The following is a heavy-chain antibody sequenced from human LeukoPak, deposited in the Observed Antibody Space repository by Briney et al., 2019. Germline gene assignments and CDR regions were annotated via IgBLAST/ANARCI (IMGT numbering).Heavy chain of an antibody. D-gene: IGHD4-17*01. Sequence: SETLSLTCTVSGGSISSSSYFWGWLRQPPEKGLEWIGSIYYSGSSYYNPSLKSRVTISVDTSKNQFSLKLSSVTAADTAVYYCARSDYGTYFFDYWGQGTLVTVSS. V-gene: IGHV4-39*07. J-gene: IGHJ4*02. CDR2: IYYSGSS. CDR3: ARSDYGTYFFDY. CDR1: GGSISSSSYF.